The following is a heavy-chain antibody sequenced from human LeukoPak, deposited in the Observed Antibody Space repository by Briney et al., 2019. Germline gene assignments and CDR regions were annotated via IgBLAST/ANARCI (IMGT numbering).Heavy chain of an antibody. V-gene: IGHV4-39*07. CDR1: SASISSNTYY. Sequence: PSETLSLTCTVSSASISSNTYYWAWIRQPPGKGLDWIGSISYRGSAYHNPSLKSRVTMSVDPSKNKFSLNLSSVTAADTAIYYCARLLNYFDHWGQGTLVTVSS. CDR2: ISYRGSA. J-gene: IGHJ4*02. CDR3: ARLLNYFDH.